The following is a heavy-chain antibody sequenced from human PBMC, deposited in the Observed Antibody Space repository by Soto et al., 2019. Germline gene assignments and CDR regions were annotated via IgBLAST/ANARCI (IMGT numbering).Heavy chain of an antibody. Sequence: GGSLRLSCAASGFTFSSYAMSWVRQAPGKGLEWVSAISGSGGSTYYADSVNGRFTISRDNSKNTLYLQMNSLRAEDTAVYYCAKDHWATTHFFDYWGQGTLVTVSS. CDR1: GFTFSSYA. CDR3: AKDHWATTHFFDY. CDR2: ISGSGGST. D-gene: IGHD3-3*02. V-gene: IGHV3-23*01. J-gene: IGHJ4*02.